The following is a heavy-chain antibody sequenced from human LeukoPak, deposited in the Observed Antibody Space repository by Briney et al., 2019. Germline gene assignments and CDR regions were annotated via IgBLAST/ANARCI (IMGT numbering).Heavy chain of an antibody. D-gene: IGHD3-9*01. CDR1: GFTFDSCG. CDR3: SKFSPYDILTGSKYYFDF. J-gene: IGHJ4*02. V-gene: IGHV3-23*01. Sequence: GGSLRLSCAASGFTFDSCGMSWGRQAPGRGLEWVSSISGNGGATYYTGSVKGRFTISRDNSKNTLYLQINTLRAENTAVYYCSKFSPYDILTGSKYYFDFWGQGALVTVSS. CDR2: ISGNGGAT.